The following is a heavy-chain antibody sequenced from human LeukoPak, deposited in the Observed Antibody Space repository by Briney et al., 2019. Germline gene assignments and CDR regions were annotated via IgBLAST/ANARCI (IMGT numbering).Heavy chain of an antibody. J-gene: IGHJ5*02. D-gene: IGHD3-22*01. V-gene: IGHV4-59*01. CDR1: GGSISSFY. CDR3: ARHPHNPVVVVILGFDP. Sequence: SESLSLTCTVSGGSISSFYWSWIRQSPGKGLEWIECSSYSGNTNYNPTLKSRVTISIDTSKNQFSLKLSSVTAADMAVYYCARHPHNPVVVVILGFDPWGQGTLVTVSS. CDR2: SSYSGNT.